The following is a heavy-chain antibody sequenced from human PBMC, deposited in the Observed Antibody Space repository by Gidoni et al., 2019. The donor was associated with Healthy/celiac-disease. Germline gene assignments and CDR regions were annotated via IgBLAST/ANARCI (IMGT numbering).Heavy chain of an antibody. J-gene: IGHJ4*02. CDR3: AADSTNRILPDY. V-gene: IGHV1-58*01. CDR2: IVGGSGNT. Sequence: QMQLMQSGPEVKKPGTSVTVSCKASEFTFTSSAVQWVRQAGGQRLEWIGCIVGGSGNTNYAQKLQERVTITRDMSTSTAYMELSSLRSEDTAVYYCAADSTNRILPDYWGQGTLVTVSS. D-gene: IGHD2-15*01. CDR1: EFTFTSSA.